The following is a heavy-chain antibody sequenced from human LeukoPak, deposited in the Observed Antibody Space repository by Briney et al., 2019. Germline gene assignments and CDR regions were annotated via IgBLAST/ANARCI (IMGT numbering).Heavy chain of an antibody. Sequence: SETLSLTCTVSGGSISSYYWSWIRQPPGKGLEWIGYIYYSGSTNYNPSLKSRVTISVDTSKNQFSLKLSSVTAADTAVYYCARGVGYCSGGSCYVDSYYYMDVWGKGTTVTVSS. CDR1: GGSISSYY. D-gene: IGHD2-15*01. V-gene: IGHV4-59*01. CDR2: IYYSGST. CDR3: ARGVGYCSGGSCYVDSYYYMDV. J-gene: IGHJ6*03.